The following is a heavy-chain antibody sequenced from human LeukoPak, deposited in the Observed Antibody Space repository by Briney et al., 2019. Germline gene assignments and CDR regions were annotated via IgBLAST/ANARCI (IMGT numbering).Heavy chain of an antibody. J-gene: IGHJ4*02. Sequence: GGSLKLSCAASGFTFSDYYMSWVRQAPGKGLEWVGFIRSKAYGGTTEYAASVKGRFTISRDDSKSIAYLQMNSLKTEDTAVYYCTRDPYSSSWYLTLDYWGQATLVTVSS. D-gene: IGHD6-13*01. CDR1: GFTFSDYY. CDR2: IRSKAYGGTT. CDR3: TRDPYSSSWYLTLDY. V-gene: IGHV3-49*04.